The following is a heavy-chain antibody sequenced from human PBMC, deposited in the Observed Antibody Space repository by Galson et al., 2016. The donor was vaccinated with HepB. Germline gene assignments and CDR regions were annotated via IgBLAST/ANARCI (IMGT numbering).Heavy chain of an antibody. CDR3: ASRRGDDFLYYGMDV. CDR1: GFAFSGSS. V-gene: IGHV3-21*01. CDR2: ISSSSSYI. Sequence: SLRLSCAASGFAFSGSSMNWVRQAPGKGLEWVSSISSSSSYIYYADSVQGRFTISRDNAKNSLYLQMDSLRAEDTAVYYGASRRGDDFLYYGMDVWGQGTTVTVFS. J-gene: IGHJ6*02. D-gene: IGHD3-3*01.